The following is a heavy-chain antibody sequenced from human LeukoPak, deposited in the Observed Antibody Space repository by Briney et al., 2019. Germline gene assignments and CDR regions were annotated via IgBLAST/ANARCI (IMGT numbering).Heavy chain of an antibody. CDR3: ARGLGWFGELAWFDP. D-gene: IGHD3-10*01. J-gene: IGHJ5*02. CDR1: GDFVSSNSAT. CDR2: TYYRSKWYN. V-gene: IGHV6-1*01. Sequence: SQTLSLTCAISGDFVSSNSATWNWIRQSPSRGLEWLGRTYYRSKWYNDYAVSVKSRISINPDTSKNQFSLQLNSVTPEDTAVYYCARGLGWFGELAWFDPWGQGTLVIVSS.